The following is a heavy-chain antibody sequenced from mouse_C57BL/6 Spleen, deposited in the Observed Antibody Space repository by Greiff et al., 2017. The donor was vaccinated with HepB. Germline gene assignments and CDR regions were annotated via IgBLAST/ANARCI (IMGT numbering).Heavy chain of an antibody. V-gene: IGHV1-64*01. CDR2: IHPNSGST. D-gene: IGHD1-1*01. CDR1: GYTFTSYW. Sequence: QVQLQQPGAELVKPGASVKLSCKASGYTFTSYWMHWVKQRPGQGLEWIGMIHPNSGSTNYNEKFKSKATLTVDKSSSTAYMQLSSLTSEDSAVYYCARRLTTVVARDAIDYWGQGTSVTVSS. J-gene: IGHJ4*01. CDR3: ARRLTTVVARDAIDY.